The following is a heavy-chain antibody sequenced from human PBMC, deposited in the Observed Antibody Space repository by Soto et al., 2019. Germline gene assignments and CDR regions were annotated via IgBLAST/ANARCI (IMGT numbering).Heavy chain of an antibody. CDR3: ARWSYLDY. CDR2: ISGSDGKT. D-gene: IGHD3-3*01. V-gene: IGHV3-23*01. Sequence: VSLRLSCAASGFSFGSYALSWVRQAPGKGLEWVSTISGSDGKTFYADSVKGRFSISGDTSQSTLYLQMNSLRADDTAIYYCARWSYLDYWGQGTRVTVSS. CDR1: GFSFGSYA. J-gene: IGHJ4*02.